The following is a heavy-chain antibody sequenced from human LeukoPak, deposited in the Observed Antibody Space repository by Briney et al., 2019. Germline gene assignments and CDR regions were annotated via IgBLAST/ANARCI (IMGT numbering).Heavy chain of an antibody. Sequence: PSETLSLTCTVSGGSISSYYWNWIRQPPGKGLEWIGYIYYSGSTNYNPSLKSRVTISVDTSKNQFSLKLNSVTAADTAVYYCARARRYYYDSSGYYFDAFDIWGQGTMVTVSS. J-gene: IGHJ3*02. CDR2: IYYSGST. V-gene: IGHV4-59*01. CDR3: ARARRYYYDSSGYYFDAFDI. D-gene: IGHD3-22*01. CDR1: GGSISSYY.